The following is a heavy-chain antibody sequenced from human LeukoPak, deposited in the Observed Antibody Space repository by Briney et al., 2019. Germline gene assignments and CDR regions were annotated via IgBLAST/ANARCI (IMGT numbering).Heavy chain of an antibody. CDR2: ISYDGTDK. CDR3: ARVPRNASSWEVDY. Sequence: GGSLRLSCAASGLAFSSYAFHWVRQAPGKGLEWVAIISYDGTDKYYGGSVKGRFPISRDNSKNTLYLQMNSLRAEDTAVYYCARVPRNASSWEVDYWGQGTLVTVSS. CDR1: GLAFSSYA. D-gene: IGHD6-13*01. V-gene: IGHV3-30*04. J-gene: IGHJ4*02.